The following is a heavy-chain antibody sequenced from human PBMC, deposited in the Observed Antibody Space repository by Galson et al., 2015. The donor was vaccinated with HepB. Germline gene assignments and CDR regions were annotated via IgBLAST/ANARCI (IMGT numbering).Heavy chain of an antibody. CDR2: IWYDGSNK. J-gene: IGHJ6*02. D-gene: IGHD6-13*01. V-gene: IGHV3-33*01. CDR1: GFTFSSYG. Sequence: SLRLSCAASGFTFSSYGMHWVRQAPGKGLEWVAVIWYDGSNKYYADSVKGRFTISRDNSKNTLYLQMNSLRAEDTAVYYCARDSSGSSWYSSLVAAYYYYGMDVWGQGTTVTVSS. CDR3: ARDSSGSSWYSSLVAAYYYYGMDV.